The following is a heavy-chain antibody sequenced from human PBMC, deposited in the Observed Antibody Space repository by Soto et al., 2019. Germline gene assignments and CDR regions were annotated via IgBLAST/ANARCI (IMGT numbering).Heavy chain of an antibody. J-gene: IGHJ4*02. D-gene: IGHD5-18*01. Sequence: ASVKVSCKASGFTFTSSAVQWVRQARGQRLEWIGWIVVGSGNTNYAQKFQERVTITRDMSTSTAYMELSSLRSEDTAVYYCAAGAGPRGYSYGYESDYWGQGTLVTVSS. CDR3: AAGAGPRGYSYGYESDY. V-gene: IGHV1-58*01. CDR2: IVVGSGNT. CDR1: GFTFTSSA.